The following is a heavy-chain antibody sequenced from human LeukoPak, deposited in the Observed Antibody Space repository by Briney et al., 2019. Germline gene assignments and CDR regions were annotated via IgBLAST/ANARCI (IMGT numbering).Heavy chain of an antibody. CDR3: ARDTYYYDSSGYYPSLLDY. CDR2: IKQDGSEK. CDR1: GFTFSSHW. Sequence: PGGSLRLSCAASGFTFSSHWMSWVRQAPGKGLEWVANIKQDGSEKYYVDSVKGRFTISRDNAKNSLYLQMNSLRAEDTAVYYCARDTYYYDSSGYYPSLLDYWGQGTLVTVSS. J-gene: IGHJ4*02. D-gene: IGHD3-22*01. V-gene: IGHV3-7*01.